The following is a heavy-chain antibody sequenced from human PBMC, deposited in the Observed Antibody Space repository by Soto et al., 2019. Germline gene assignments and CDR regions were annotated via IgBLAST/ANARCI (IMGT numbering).Heavy chain of an antibody. V-gene: IGHV3-30*18. J-gene: IGHJ2*01. CDR1: GFTFNTYG. Sequence: QVQLVESGGGVVQPGRSLRLSCAASGFTFNTYGMHWVRQAPGKGLEWVALIAYDGGNKYYADSVKGRFTISRDDSKTARYLQMTSLRAEDTAVYYCAKGYITEDWYFELWGRGTLVTVSS. CDR2: IAYDGGNK. D-gene: IGHD3-10*01. CDR3: AKGYITEDWYFEL.